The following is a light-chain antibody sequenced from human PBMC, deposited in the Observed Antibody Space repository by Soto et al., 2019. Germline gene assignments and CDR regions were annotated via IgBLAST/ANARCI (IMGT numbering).Light chain of an antibody. J-gene: IGLJ3*02. CDR1: SSNIGNNY. Sequence: QSVLTQPPSVSAAPGQTVTISCSGSSSNIGNNYVSWYQQLPGTAPKLLIYENNKRPSGIPDRFSGSKSGTSATLGITGLQTGDEADHYCGTWDSSLSAWVFGGGTKLTVL. CDR2: ENN. V-gene: IGLV1-51*02. CDR3: GTWDSSLSAWV.